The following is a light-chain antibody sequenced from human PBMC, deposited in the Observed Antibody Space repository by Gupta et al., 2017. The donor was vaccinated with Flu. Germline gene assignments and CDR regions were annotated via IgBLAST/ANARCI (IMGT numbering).Light chain of an antibody. V-gene: IGKV4-1*01. CDR2: WAS. CDR3: RLDDTTSHT. CDR1: QSVFHSPNNKNY. J-gene: IGKJ3*01. Sequence: DIVMTQSPDSLAVSLGERATINCKSSQSVFHSPNNKNYLAWYQQKPGQPPKLLIYWASTRESGVLHRFSGSRSASAFTLTIISLLAADEATYYCRLDDTTSHTFGHGTKLEIK.